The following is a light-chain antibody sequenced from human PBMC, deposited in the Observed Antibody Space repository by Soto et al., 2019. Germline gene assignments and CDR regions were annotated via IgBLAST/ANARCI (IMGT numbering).Light chain of an antibody. J-gene: IGLJ2*01. V-gene: IGLV2-11*01. Sequence: QSVLTQPRSVSGSPGQSVTISCTGTSSDVGGYNYVSWYQQHPGKSPKLIIYDVSKRPSGVPDRFSGSKSGNTASLTISVLQAEDEADYYCCSYAGSYTYVVFGGGTKVTVL. CDR1: SSDVGGYNY. CDR2: DVS. CDR3: CSYAGSYTYVV.